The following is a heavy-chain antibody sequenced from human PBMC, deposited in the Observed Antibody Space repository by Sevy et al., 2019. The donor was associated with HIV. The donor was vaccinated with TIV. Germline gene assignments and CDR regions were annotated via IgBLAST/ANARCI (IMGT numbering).Heavy chain of an antibody. V-gene: IGHV3-23*01. CDR1: GFTFSSYA. CDR2: ISGSGGGT. D-gene: IGHD3-10*01. CDR3: ADGSGSPFDY. Sequence: GGSLRLSCAASGFTFSSYAMSWVRQAPGKGLEWVSAISGSGGGTYYAGSVKGRFTISRDNSKNTLYLQRTGLRAEDTAVCYCADGSGSPFDYWGQGTLVTVSS. J-gene: IGHJ4*02.